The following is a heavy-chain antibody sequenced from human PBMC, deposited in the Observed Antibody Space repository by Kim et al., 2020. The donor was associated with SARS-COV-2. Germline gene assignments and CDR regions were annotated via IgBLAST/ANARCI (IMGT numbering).Heavy chain of an antibody. Sequence: ASVKVSCKASGYTFSSYDINWVRQATGQGLEWMGWMIPISGNTGYTQKFQRRVTMTRSNSITTAYMELSSLMSEDTAVYYCARGGAVIGAFDIWGQGTMVTDSA. J-gene: IGHJ3*02. CDR2: MIPISGNT. D-gene: IGHD4-17*01. CDR1: GYTFSSYD. V-gene: IGHV1-8*01. CDR3: ARGGAVIGAFDI.